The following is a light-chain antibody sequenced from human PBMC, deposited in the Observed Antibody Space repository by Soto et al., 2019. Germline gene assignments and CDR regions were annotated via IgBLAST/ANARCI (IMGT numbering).Light chain of an antibody. CDR2: DAS. CDR1: QSVGSY. CDR3: QQYNSWPLT. Sequence: EIVLTHSPTTLSLSPGQRSNLSCRASQSVGSYLAWYEQRPGQAPRLLIYDASTRATGIPARFSGSGSGTEFTLTISSLQSEDFAVYYCQQYNSWPLTFGGGTKVDIK. J-gene: IGKJ4*01. V-gene: IGKV3-15*01.